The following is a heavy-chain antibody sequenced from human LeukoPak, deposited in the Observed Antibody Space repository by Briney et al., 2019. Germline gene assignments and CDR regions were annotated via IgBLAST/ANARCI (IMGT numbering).Heavy chain of an antibody. CDR3: AGIGGGGSNTR. Sequence: GGSLRLSCVASGFTVSDHYLDWVRQAPGKGLEWVCLIRKKSDRYTTEYAASVNGRFTISRDDSTNSVYLQMSSLKSEDTAVYYCAGIGGGGSNTRWGEGTVVTVSS. CDR2: IRKKSDRYTT. J-gene: IGHJ1*01. D-gene: IGHD2-15*01. CDR1: GFTVSDHY. V-gene: IGHV3-72*01.